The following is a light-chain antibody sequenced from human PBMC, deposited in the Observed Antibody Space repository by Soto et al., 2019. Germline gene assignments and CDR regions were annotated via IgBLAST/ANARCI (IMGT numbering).Light chain of an antibody. Sequence: QSALTQPPSASGSPGQSVTISCTGTSSDVGAYNFVSWFQQHPGKAPKLMIYDVSKRPSGVPDRFSGSKSDNTASLTVYGLPAEDEGDYYCFSYAGSDKGVFGGGTKLTVL. CDR2: DVS. V-gene: IGLV2-8*01. CDR1: SSDVGAYNF. J-gene: IGLJ3*02. CDR3: FSYAGSDKGV.